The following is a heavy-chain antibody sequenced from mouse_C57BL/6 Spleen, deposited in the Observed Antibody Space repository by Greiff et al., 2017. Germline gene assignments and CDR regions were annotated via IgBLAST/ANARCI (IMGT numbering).Heavy chain of an antibody. CDR3: TTLLITTVVDD. V-gene: IGHV14-4*01. CDR1: GFNIKDDY. Sequence: EVQLQQSGAELVRPGASVKLSCTASGFNIKDDYMHWVKQRPEQGLEWIGWIDPENGDTEYASKFQGKATITADTSSNTAYLQLSSLTSEDTAVYYCTTLLITTVVDDWGKGTTLTVSS. CDR2: IDPENGDT. J-gene: IGHJ2*01. D-gene: IGHD1-1*01.